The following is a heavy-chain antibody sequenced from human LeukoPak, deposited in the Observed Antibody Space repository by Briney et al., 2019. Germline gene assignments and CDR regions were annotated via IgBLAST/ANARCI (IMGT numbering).Heavy chain of an antibody. Sequence: GGSLRLSCAASGFPFNNYWIYWVRQAPGKGLVWVSSINTDGRTTKYAASVQGRFTISRDNAKNTLYLQMNSLSGDDTAVYYCARAGASGWYAAGWFDPWGQGSLVTVSS. V-gene: IGHV3-74*03. J-gene: IGHJ5*02. CDR1: GFPFNNYW. D-gene: IGHD6-19*01. CDR2: INTDGRTT. CDR3: ARAGASGWYAAGWFDP.